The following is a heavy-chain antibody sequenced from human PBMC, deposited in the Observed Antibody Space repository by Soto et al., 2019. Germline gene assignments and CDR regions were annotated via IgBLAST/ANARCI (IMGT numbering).Heavy chain of an antibody. CDR3: ARMATFGSLNWFDP. D-gene: IGHD3-16*01. J-gene: IGHJ5*02. Sequence: ASVKVSCKASGYSFTNNDVSWVRQATGQGLEWMGWMNPGGGDTGYAQKLQGRVTMTRDISTATAYMELSSLRSDDTAIYYCARMATFGSLNWFDPWGQGTLVTVSS. V-gene: IGHV1-8*01. CDR1: GYSFTNND. CDR2: MNPGGGDT.